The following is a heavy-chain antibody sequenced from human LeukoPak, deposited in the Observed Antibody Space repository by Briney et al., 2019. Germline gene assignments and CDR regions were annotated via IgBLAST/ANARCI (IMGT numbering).Heavy chain of an antibody. CDR1: GFTFSNAW. V-gene: IGHV3-15*01. CDR2: IKSKTDGGTT. CDR3: TTATACSSTSCYATY. Sequence: GGSLRLSCAASGFTFSNAWMSWVRQAPGKGLEWVGRIKSKTDGGTTDYAAPVKGRFTISRDDSKNTLYLQMNSLKTEDTAVYDCTTATACSSTSCYATYWGQGTLVTVCS. D-gene: IGHD2-2*01. J-gene: IGHJ4*02.